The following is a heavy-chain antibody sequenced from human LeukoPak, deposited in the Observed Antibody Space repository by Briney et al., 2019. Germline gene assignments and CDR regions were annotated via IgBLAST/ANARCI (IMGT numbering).Heavy chain of an antibody. CDR1: GFTFSDYY. V-gene: IGHV3-11*04. CDR3: ARDSPPNDFWSGYSLDV. D-gene: IGHD3-3*01. Sequence: PGGSLRLSCAASGFTFSDYYMSWIRQAPGKGLEWVSYISSSGSTIYYADSVKGRFTISRDSAKNSLYLQMNSLRAEDTAVYYCARDSPPNDFWSGYSLDVWGKGTTVTVSS. J-gene: IGHJ6*04. CDR2: ISSSGSTI.